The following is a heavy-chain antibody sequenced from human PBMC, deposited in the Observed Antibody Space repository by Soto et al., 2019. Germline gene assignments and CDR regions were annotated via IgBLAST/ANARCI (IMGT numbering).Heavy chain of an antibody. CDR3: ARGETVVVVAATDGFGMDV. D-gene: IGHD2-15*01. J-gene: IGHJ6*02. CDR2: IWYDGSNK. CDR1: GFTFSSYG. V-gene: IGHV3-33*01. Sequence: LRLSCAASGFTFSSYGMHWVRQAPGKGLEWVAVIWYDGSNKYYADSVKGRFTISRDNSKNTLYLQMNSLRAEDTTVYYCARGETVVVVAATDGFGMDVWGQGTTVTVSS.